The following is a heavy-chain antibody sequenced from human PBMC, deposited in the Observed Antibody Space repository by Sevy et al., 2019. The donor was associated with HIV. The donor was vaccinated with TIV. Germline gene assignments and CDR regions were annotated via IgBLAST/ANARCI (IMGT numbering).Heavy chain of an antibody. V-gene: IGHV4-39*01. D-gene: IGHD6-6*01. CDR1: GGSISSSSYY. CDR3: AIPRIAARIPSFDY. CDR2: IYYSGST. J-gene: IGHJ4*02. Sequence: SETLSLTCTVSGGSISSSSYYWGWIRQPPGKGLEWIGSIYYSGSTYYNPSLKSRVTISVDTSKNQFSLKLGSVTAADSAVYYRAIPRIAARIPSFDYWGQGTLVPDPS.